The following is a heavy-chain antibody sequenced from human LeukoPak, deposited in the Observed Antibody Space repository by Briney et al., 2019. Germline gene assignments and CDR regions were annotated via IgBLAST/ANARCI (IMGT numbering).Heavy chain of an antibody. D-gene: IGHD1-26*01. V-gene: IGHV3-21*01. CDR3: ARATWDPNYYYYMDV. CDR1: RFTFSSYV. CDR2: ISTSSSYI. Sequence: GGSLRLSCAASRFTFSSYVMKWVRQVPGKGLEWVSSISTSSSYIYYADPVKGRFTISRDNAKNSPYLQMNSLRAEDTAVYYCARATWDPNYYYYMDVWGKGTTVTISS. J-gene: IGHJ6*03.